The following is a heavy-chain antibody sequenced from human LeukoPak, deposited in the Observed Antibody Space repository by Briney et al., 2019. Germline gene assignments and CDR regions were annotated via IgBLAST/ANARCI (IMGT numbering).Heavy chain of an antibody. CDR1: GFTFSIYS. D-gene: IGHD3-22*01. J-gene: IGHJ4*02. Sequence: GGSLTLSCSASGFTFSIYSMGWVRQAPGKGLEWVSSLRSTGTSTSHADSVKGRFTISRDNAKSSLYLEMTSLRAEDTAVYYCARVAFRDSFDTSEHHYLDHWGQGILVTVSS. CDR2: LRSTGTST. CDR3: ARVAFRDSFDTSEHHYLDH. V-gene: IGHV3-21*06.